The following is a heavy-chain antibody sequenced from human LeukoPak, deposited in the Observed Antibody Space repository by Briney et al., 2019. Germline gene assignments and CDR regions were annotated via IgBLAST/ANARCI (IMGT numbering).Heavy chain of an antibody. CDR1: GGSISSGSYY. D-gene: IGHD1-26*01. J-gene: IGHJ3*02. V-gene: IGHV4-61*02. CDR2: IYTSGST. Sequence: SETLSLTCTVSGGSISSGSYYWSWIRQPAGKGLEWIGRIYTSGSTNYNPSLKSRVTISVDTSKNQFSLKLSSVTAADTAVYYCARDHSYSGSRDAFDIWGQGTMVTVSS. CDR3: ARDHSYSGSRDAFDI.